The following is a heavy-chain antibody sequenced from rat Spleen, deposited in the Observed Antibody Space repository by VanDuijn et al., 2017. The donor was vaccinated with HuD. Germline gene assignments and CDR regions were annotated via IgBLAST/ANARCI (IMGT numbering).Heavy chain of an antibody. CDR3: ARGYFDY. CDR1: GFSLTSYN. J-gene: IGHJ2*01. CDR2: MWSGGST. Sequence: QVQLMESGPGLVQPSETLSLTCTVSGFSLTSYNVHWVRQPPGKGLEWMGVMWSGGSTDYNSALKSRLSISRDTSKNQVFLKMNSLQSEDTTTYYCARGYFDYWGQGVMVTVSS. V-gene: IGHV2-45*01.